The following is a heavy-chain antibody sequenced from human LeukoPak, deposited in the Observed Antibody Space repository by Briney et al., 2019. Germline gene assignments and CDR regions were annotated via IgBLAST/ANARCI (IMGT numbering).Heavy chain of an antibody. CDR2: ISGNGGST. V-gene: IGHV3-23*01. D-gene: IGHD3-16*01. CDR3: ARRKFGGVMDY. CDR1: GFTFRAYA. J-gene: IGHJ4*02. Sequence: GGSLGLSCAASGFTFRAYAMTWARQAPGRGLEWVSVISGNGGSTYYADSVKGRFTISRDNSKNTLYLQMNSLRAEDTAVYYCARRKFGGVMDYWGQGTLVTVSS.